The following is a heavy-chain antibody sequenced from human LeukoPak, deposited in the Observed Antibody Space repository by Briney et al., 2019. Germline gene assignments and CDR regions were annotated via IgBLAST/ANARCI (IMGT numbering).Heavy chain of an antibody. CDR3: ASLDRHSSSWYNYYYGMDV. CDR1: GYTFTSYD. V-gene: IGHV1-8*01. J-gene: IGHJ6*02. CDR2: MNPNSGNT. Sequence: ASVKVSCKASGYTFTSYDINWVRRATGQGLEWMGWMNPNSGNTGYAQKFQGRVTMTRDTSISTAYMELSSLRSEDTAVYYCASLDRHSSSWYNYYYGMDVWGQGTTVTVSS. D-gene: IGHD6-13*01.